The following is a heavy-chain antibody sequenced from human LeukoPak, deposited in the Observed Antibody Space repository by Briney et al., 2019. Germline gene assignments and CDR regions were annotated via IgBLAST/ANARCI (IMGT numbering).Heavy chain of an antibody. D-gene: IGHD5-18*01. Sequence: SETLSLTCTVSGGSISRSSYYWGWIRQPPGKGLEWIGSIYYSGSTYYNPSLKSRVTISVDTFKNQFSLKLSSVTAADTAVYYCARGALNSYGLNWFDPWGQGTLVTVSS. J-gene: IGHJ5*02. CDR3: ARGALNSYGLNWFDP. CDR1: GGSISRSSYY. CDR2: IYYSGST. V-gene: IGHV4-39*07.